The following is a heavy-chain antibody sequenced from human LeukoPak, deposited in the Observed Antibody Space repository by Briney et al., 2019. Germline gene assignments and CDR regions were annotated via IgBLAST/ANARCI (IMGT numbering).Heavy chain of an antibody. CDR3: ASYRWLQFDY. CDR1: GGSISSYY. Sequence: SETLSLTCTVSGGSISSYYWSWIRQPPGKGLEWIGEINHSGSTNYNPSLKSRVTISVDTSKNQFSLKLSSVTAADTAVYYCASYRWLQFDYWGQGTLVTVSS. CDR2: INHSGST. V-gene: IGHV4-34*01. J-gene: IGHJ4*02. D-gene: IGHD5-24*01.